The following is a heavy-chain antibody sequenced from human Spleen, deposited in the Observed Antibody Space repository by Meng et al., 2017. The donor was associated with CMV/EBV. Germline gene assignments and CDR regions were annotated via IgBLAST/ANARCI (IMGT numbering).Heavy chain of an antibody. CDR3: ASGRGGNWFDP. V-gene: IGHV4-30-4*08. J-gene: IGHJ5*02. D-gene: IGHD1-26*01. CDR1: GGSISSGDYY. CDR2: IYYSGST. Sequence: SETLSLTCTVSGGSISSGDYYWSWIRQPPGKGLEWIGYIYYSGSTYYNPSLKSRVTISVDTSKNQFSLKLSSVTAADTAVYYCASGRGGNWFDPWGQGTLVTVSS.